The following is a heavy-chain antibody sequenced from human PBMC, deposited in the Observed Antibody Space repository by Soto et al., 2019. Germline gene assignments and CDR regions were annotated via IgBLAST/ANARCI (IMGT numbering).Heavy chain of an antibody. V-gene: IGHV3-30*14. CDR3: ARDIWSRGTLELAYY. CDR2: IAADGSRE. Sequence: QVQLVESGGDVVQPGTSLRLSCAASGFTLSGHAMHWVRQAPGEGLEWLAIIAADGSREYYADSVKGRFTISRDNSRNSLYIQLNSLTAEDTAIYYCARDIWSRGTLELAYYWGQGTLVTVSS. D-gene: IGHD3-3*01. J-gene: IGHJ4*02. CDR1: GFTLSGHA.